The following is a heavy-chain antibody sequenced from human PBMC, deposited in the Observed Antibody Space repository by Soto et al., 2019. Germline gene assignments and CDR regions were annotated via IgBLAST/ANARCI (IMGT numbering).Heavy chain of an antibody. V-gene: IGHV4-39*01. CDR2: MFYGVST. CDR3: ARLPSRHLVDY. Sequence: SETLSLTCTVSGSSINSSGYYWGWIHQPPGKGLEWIGSMFYGVSTYYNPSLKSRVTVSVDTSKNQFSLNLRSVTAADTAVYYCARLPSRHLVDYWGQGTLVTVSS. D-gene: IGHD3-3*02. J-gene: IGHJ4*02. CDR1: GSSINSSGYY.